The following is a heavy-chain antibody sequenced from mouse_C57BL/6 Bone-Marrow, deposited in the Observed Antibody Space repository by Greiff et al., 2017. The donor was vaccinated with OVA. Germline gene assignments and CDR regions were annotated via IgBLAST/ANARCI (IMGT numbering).Heavy chain of an antibody. Sequence: QVQLQQPGAELVKPGASVKLSCKASGYTFTSYWMHWVKQRPGQGLEWIGMIHPNSGSTNYNEKFKSKATLTVDKSSSTAYMQLSSLTSEDSAVYFCARFRWLLPYFDYWGQGTTLTVSS. D-gene: IGHD2-3*01. J-gene: IGHJ2*01. CDR3: ARFRWLLPYFDY. CDR1: GYTFTSYW. CDR2: IHPNSGST. V-gene: IGHV1-64*01.